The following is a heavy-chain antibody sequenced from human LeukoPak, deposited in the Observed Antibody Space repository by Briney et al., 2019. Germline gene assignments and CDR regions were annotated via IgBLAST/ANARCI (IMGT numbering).Heavy chain of an antibody. J-gene: IGHJ4*02. D-gene: IGHD3-22*01. V-gene: IGHV3-23*01. CDR2: ISGSGGST. CDR1: GFTFSSYA. CDR3: AKGVYYDSSGPFDY. Sequence: PGGSLRLSCAASGFTFSSYAMSWVRQAPGKGLEWVSAISGSGGSTYYADSVKGRFTISRDNSKNTLYLQMSSLRAEDTAVYYCAKGVYYDSSGPFDYWGQGTLVTVSS.